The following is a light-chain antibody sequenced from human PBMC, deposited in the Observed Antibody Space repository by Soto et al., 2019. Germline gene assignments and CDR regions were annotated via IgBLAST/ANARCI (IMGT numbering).Light chain of an antibody. CDR3: QYYHKLAKAIT. J-gene: IGKJ5*01. V-gene: IGKV3D-15*01. Sequence: EIVMPQSPGTLSVSPGERATLSCRASQSVRSNLAWYRQKPGQAPGILIYGASKRATGTPDRFIGSGSGTDFTLTISSLEPEDFAVYYCQYYHKLAKAITFGKGTRLEIK. CDR1: QSVRSN. CDR2: GAS.